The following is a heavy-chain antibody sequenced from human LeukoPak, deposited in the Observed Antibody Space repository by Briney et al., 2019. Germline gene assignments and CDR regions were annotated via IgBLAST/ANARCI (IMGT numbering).Heavy chain of an antibody. Sequence: GEFLKISCKGSGYSFTSYWIGWVRQMPGKGLEWMGIIYPGDSDTRYSPSFQGQVTISADKSISTAYLQWSSLKASDTAMYYCARPRAQHPPHFDYWGQGTLVTVAS. D-gene: IGHD6-13*01. J-gene: IGHJ4*02. CDR1: GYSFTSYW. CDR2: IYPGDSDT. CDR3: ARPRAQHPPHFDY. V-gene: IGHV5-51*01.